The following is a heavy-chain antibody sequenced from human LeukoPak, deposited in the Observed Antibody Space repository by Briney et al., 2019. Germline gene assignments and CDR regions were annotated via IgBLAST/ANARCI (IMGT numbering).Heavy chain of an antibody. CDR3: ARVRAIDSSCWEGFDY. V-gene: IGHV1-2*02. D-gene: IGHD6-13*01. Sequence: ASVKVSCKASGYTFSRYYMHWVRQAPGHGLEWMGWINPNSGDTNYAQKFQGRVTMTRDTSISTAYMELSRLTSDDTAVYYCARVRAIDSSCWEGFDYRGQGTLLTVSS. CDR1: GYTFSRYY. CDR2: INPNSGDT. J-gene: IGHJ4*02.